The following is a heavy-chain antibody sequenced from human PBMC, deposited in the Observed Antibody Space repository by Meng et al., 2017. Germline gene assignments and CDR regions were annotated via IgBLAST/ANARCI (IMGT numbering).Heavy chain of an antibody. D-gene: IGHD4-17*01. CDR3: ARVYGDIDY. CDR2: MNPKSGNT. CDR1: GYTFTNYD. J-gene: IGHJ4*02. V-gene: IGHV1-8*01. Sequence: QVQLVQSGAEVKKPVASVKVSCKTSGYTFTNYDINWVRQATGQGLEWVGWMNPKSGNTGFAQKFQGRVTMTRDTSITTAYMELSSLRSEDTAVYYCARVYGDIDYWGQGTLVTVSS.